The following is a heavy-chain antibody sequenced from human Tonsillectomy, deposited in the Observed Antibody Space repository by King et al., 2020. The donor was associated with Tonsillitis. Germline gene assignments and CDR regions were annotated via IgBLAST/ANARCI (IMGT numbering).Heavy chain of an antibody. J-gene: IGHJ6*02. V-gene: IGHV3-30*02. CDR1: GFTFSNYG. CDR2: IRYDGSNK. D-gene: IGHD3-22*01. Sequence: VQLVESGGGVVQPGGSLRLSCAASGFTFSNYGMHWVRQAPGKGLQWVAFIRYDGSNKYYADSVKGRFTISRDKSKNTVYVQMNSLRAEDTAVYYCAKEVQEYDSRGYWVEYYCMDVWGQGTTVTVSS. CDR3: AKEVQEYDSRGYWVEYYCMDV.